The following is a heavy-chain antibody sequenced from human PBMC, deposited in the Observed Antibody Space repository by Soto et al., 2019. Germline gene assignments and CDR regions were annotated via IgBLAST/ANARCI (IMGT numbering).Heavy chain of an antibody. CDR2: IIPIFGTA. V-gene: IGHV1-69*13. CDR1: GGTFSSYA. Sequence: SVKVSCKASGGTFSSYAISWVRQAPGQGLEWMGGIIPIFGTANYAQKFQGRVTITADESTSTAYMELSSLRSEDTAVYYCASAFVDSYYYYYGMDVWGQGTTVTVSS. CDR3: ASAFVDSYYYYYGMDV. D-gene: IGHD5-12*01. J-gene: IGHJ6*02.